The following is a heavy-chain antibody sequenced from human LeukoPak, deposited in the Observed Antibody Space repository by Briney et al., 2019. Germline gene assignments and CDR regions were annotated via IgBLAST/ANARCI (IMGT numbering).Heavy chain of an antibody. V-gene: IGHV3-30*18. CDR2: ISYDGSNK. CDR3: AKDDGGFFDY. D-gene: IGHD4-23*01. J-gene: IGHJ4*02. Sequence: PGRSLRLSCAASGFTFSSYGMHWVRQAPGKGLEWVAVISYDGSNKYYADSVKGRFTISRDNSKNTLYLQMNSLRAEDMAVYYCAKDDGGFFDYWGQGTLVTVSS. CDR1: GFTFSSYG.